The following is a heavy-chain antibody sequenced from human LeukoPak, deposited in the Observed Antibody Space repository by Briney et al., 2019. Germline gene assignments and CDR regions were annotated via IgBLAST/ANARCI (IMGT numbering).Heavy chain of an antibody. V-gene: IGHV3-48*02. CDR2: ISSSSSTI. CDR3: ARSQTRIAGTTPYFDY. D-gene: IGHD1-7*01. J-gene: IGHJ4*02. CDR1: GFTFSSYS. Sequence: GGSLRLSCAASGFTFSSYSMNWVRQAPGKGLEWLSYISSSSSTIYYADSVKGRFTISRDNAKNSLYLQMNSLRDEDTAVYYCARSQTRIAGTTPYFDYWGQGTLVTVSS.